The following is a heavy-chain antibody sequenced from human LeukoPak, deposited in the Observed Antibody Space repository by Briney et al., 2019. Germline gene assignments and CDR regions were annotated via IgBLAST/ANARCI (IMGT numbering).Heavy chain of an antibody. CDR3: ARQLLFSGWSRKLRPTGVFDQ. Sequence: PSETLSLTCTVSGGSISSSSYYWGWIRQPPGKGLEWIGSIYYSGSTYYNPSLKSRVTISVDTSKNQFSLKLSSVTAADTAVYYCARQLLFSGWSRKLRPTGVFDQWGQGTLVTVSS. CDR2: IYYSGST. V-gene: IGHV4-39*01. D-gene: IGHD6-19*01. CDR1: GGSISSSSYY. J-gene: IGHJ4*02.